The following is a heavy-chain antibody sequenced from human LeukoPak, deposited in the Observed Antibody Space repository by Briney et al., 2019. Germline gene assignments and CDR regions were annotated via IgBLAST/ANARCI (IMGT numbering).Heavy chain of an antibody. D-gene: IGHD1-14*01. CDR1: GFTFSSYA. V-gene: IGHV3-23*03. Sequence: GGSLTLSCAGSGFTFSSYAMTWVRQAPGKGLEWVSVLYSDGNTKYADSVQGRFTISRDNSKNTLYLEMNSLSPDDTAVYYCARGVEPLAANTLAYWGQGTLVTVSS. J-gene: IGHJ4*02. CDR3: ARGVEPLAANTLAY. CDR2: LYSDGNT.